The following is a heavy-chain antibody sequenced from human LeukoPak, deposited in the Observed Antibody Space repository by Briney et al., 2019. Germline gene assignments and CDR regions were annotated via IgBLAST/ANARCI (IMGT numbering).Heavy chain of an antibody. V-gene: IGHV4-39*01. CDR3: ARHYGA. Sequence: SEALSLTCTVSGGSISSSGYYWGWIRQPPGKGLEWIGSIYDSGSTYYNPSLKSRVTMSVDTSKNQFSLKLNSVTAADTAVYYCARHYGARGQGTLVTVSS. CDR2: IYDSGST. D-gene: IGHD4/OR15-4a*01. J-gene: IGHJ4*02. CDR1: GGSISSSGYY.